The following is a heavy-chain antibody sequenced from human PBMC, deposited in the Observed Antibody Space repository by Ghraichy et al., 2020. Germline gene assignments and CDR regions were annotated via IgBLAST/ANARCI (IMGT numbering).Heavy chain of an antibody. CDR2: ISFDGSNS. CDR3: ASGCQEGGHPHLCFDS. V-gene: IGHV3-30*03. J-gene: IGHJ4*02. Sequence: GGSLRLSCAASGFTFSTYGMHWVRQAPGKGLEWVTVISFDGSNSYYADSVKGRFTISRDNSKNTLYLQMNSLRPEDTALYYCASGCQEGGHPHLCFDSWGQGTLVTFSS. CDR1: GFTFSTYG. D-gene: IGHD1-26*01.